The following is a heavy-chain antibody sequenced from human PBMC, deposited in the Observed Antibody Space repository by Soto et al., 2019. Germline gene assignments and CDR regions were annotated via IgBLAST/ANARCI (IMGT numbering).Heavy chain of an antibody. Sequence: VGSLRLSCAASGFTFSSHAMSWVRQAPGKGLEWVSAISGSGGSTYYADSVKGRFTISRDNSKNTLYLQMNSLRAEDTAVYYCAKVTTGTYLGFDPWGQGTLVTVSS. CDR3: AKVTTGTYLGFDP. V-gene: IGHV3-23*01. D-gene: IGHD1-1*01. J-gene: IGHJ5*02. CDR2: ISGSGGST. CDR1: GFTFSSHA.